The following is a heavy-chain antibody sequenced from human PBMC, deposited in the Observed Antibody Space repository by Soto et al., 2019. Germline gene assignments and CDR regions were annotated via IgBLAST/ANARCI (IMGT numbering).Heavy chain of an antibody. J-gene: IGHJ4*02. CDR2: ISSSSSTI. CDR3: ARDATLSGWTLRRFDY. CDR1: GFTFSSYS. Sequence: VQLVESGGGLVQPGGSLRLSCAASGFTFSSYSMNWVRQAPGKGLEWVSYISSSSSTIYYADSVKGRFTISRDNAKNSLYLQMNSLRDEDTAVYYCARDATLSGWTLRRFDYWGQGTLVTVSS. V-gene: IGHV3-48*02. D-gene: IGHD6-19*01.